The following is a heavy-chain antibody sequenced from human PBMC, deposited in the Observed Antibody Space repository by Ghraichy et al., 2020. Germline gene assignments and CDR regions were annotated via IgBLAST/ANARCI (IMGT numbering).Heavy chain of an antibody. J-gene: IGHJ4*02. Sequence: SETLSLTCTVSGDSVSSGSYYWSWIRQPPGKGLEWIGYIYYSGSTNYNPSLKSRVTISVDTSKNQFSLKLSSVTAADTAVYYCARVSRVVGITMIVVSRTFDYWGQGTLVTVSS. CDR2: IYYSGST. D-gene: IGHD3-22*01. CDR3: ARVSRVVGITMIVVSRTFDY. V-gene: IGHV4-61*01. CDR1: GDSVSSGSYY.